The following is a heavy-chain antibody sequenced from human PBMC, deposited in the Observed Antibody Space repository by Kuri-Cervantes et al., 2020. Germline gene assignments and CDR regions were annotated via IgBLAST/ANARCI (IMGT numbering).Heavy chain of an antibody. CDR3: AKANSGSYFETSDY. Sequence: GGSLRLSCAASGFTFSSYAMSWVRQAPGKGLEWVSGISGSGGSKYYADSVKDRFTISRDNPQKTVFLQMDGLRVEDTAVYYCAKANSGSYFETSDYWGQGTLVTVS. CDR1: GFTFSSYA. J-gene: IGHJ4*02. D-gene: IGHD1-26*01. CDR2: ISGSGGSK. V-gene: IGHV3-23*01.